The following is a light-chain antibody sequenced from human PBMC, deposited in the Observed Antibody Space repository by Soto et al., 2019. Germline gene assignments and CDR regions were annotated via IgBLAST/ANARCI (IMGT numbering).Light chain of an antibody. V-gene: IGKV3-20*01. CDR2: GAS. J-gene: IGKJ4*01. CDR3: QQYGRSSLT. CDR1: QSVSSNY. Sequence: EIVLTQSPGTLSLSPGERATLSCRASQSVSSNYLAWYQHKPGQAPRLLIYGASNKATGIPDRFSGSGSGTDFTLTISRPEPEDFAVYYCQQYGRSSLTFGGGTKVEIK.